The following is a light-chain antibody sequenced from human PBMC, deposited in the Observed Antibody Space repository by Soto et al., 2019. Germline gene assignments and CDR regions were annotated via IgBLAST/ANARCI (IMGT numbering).Light chain of an antibody. CDR2: GAS. CDR3: QQYGSSSWT. V-gene: IGKV3-20*01. Sequence: EIVLTQSPGTLSLSPGERATLSCRASQSVSSSYLAWYQQKPGQAPRLLIYGASNRATGIPDRFSGSGSGTDFTLTISRLEPEDFGVYYCQQYGSSSWTFGQGTKVEI. CDR1: QSVSSSY. J-gene: IGKJ1*01.